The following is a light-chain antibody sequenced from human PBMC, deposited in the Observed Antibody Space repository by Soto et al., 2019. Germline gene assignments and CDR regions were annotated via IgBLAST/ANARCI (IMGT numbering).Light chain of an antibody. CDR2: DVS. Sequence: QSALTQPASVSGSPGQSITLSCTGTSSDVGAYNYVSWYQQHPGKAPKLMIYDVSNRPSGVSNRFSGSKSGNTASLTISGLQGEDEADYYCSSYTNSETLVFGTGTKVTVL. V-gene: IGLV2-14*01. J-gene: IGLJ1*01. CDR3: SSYTNSETLV. CDR1: SSDVGAYNY.